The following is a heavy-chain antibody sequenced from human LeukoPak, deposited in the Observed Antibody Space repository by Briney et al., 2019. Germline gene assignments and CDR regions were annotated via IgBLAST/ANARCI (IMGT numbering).Heavy chain of an antibody. Sequence: PSETLSLTRTVSRGSIRSHYWSTIRQPPGQGVEWMGYIYYSGSTNYTPSPKSRVTISPDTSKNQFSLKLSSVTAADTAVYYFAREGTDQYYYYYMDVWGKGTTVTVSS. CDR2: IYYSGST. V-gene: IGHV4-59*11. J-gene: IGHJ6*03. CDR3: AREGTDQYYYYYMDV. D-gene: IGHD3-10*01. CDR1: RGSIRSHY.